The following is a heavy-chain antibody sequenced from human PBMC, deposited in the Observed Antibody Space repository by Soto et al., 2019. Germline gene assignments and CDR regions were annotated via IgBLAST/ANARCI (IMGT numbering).Heavy chain of an antibody. CDR3: ARAGFFRNLYYHYYHLAV. CDR2: TYYRSKWYN. CDR1: GDSVSSNSAA. Sequence: SQTLSLTCAISGDSVSSNSAAWNWIRQSPSRGLEWLGRTYYRSKWYNDYAVSVKSRITINPDTSKNQFSLQLNSVTPEDTAVYYCARAGFFRNLYYHYYHLAVCGKGTTVPVSS. V-gene: IGHV6-1*01. J-gene: IGHJ6*03.